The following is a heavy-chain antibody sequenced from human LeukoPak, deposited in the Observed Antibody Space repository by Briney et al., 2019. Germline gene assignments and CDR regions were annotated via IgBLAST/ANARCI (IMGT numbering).Heavy chain of an antibody. CDR1: GGSISSYY. CDR2: IYYSGST. CDR3: ARVRGSSGYYYVRGGPFDY. V-gene: IGHV4-59*01. J-gene: IGHJ4*02. Sequence: SETLSLTCTVSGGSISSYYWSWIRQPPGKGLEWIGYIYYSGSTNYNPSLKSRVTISVDTSKNQFSLKLSSVTAADTAVYYCARVRGSSGYYYVRGGPFDYWGQGTLVTVSS. D-gene: IGHD3-22*01.